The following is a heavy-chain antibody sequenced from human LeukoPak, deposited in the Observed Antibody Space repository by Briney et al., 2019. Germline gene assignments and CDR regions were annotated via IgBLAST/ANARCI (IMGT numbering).Heavy chain of an antibody. D-gene: IGHD3-22*01. J-gene: IGHJ4*02. Sequence: ASVKVSCKASGYTFTSYAMHWVRQAPGQRLEWMGWINAGNGNTKYSQKFQGRVTITRDTSASTAYMELTSLRAEDTAMYYCAGAKESYYDKSGYFPLNYWGQGTLVTVSS. V-gene: IGHV1-3*01. CDR1: GYTFTSYA. CDR2: INAGNGNT. CDR3: AGAKESYYDKSGYFPLNY.